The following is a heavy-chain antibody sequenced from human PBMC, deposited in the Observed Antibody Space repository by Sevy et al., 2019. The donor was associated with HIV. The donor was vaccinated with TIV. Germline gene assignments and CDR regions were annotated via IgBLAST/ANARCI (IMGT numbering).Heavy chain of an antibody. CDR2: INAGNGNK. Sequence: ASVKVSCKASGYTFTSYAMHWVRQAPGQRLEWMGWINAGNGNKKYSQKFQGRVTITRDTSASTAYMELSSLRSEDTAVYYCARSPRKGYSSSWYSNWFDPWGQGTLVTVSS. CDR1: GYTFTSYA. V-gene: IGHV1-3*01. D-gene: IGHD6-13*01. J-gene: IGHJ5*02. CDR3: ARSPRKGYSSSWYSNWFDP.